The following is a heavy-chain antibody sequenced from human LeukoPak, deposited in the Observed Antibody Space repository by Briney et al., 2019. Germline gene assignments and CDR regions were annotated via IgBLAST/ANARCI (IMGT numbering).Heavy chain of an antibody. V-gene: IGHV3-23*01. J-gene: IGHJ4*02. CDR2: ISSSGGST. D-gene: IGHD6-13*01. CDR3: ASQRQLVYFFDY. CDR1: GFTFSNYA. Sequence: GGSLRLSCAASGFTFSNYAMSWVRQAPGKGLEWVSVISSSGGSTFYADSVKGRFTISRDNSKNTLFLQMNSLRAEDTAVYYCASQRQLVYFFDYWGQGTLVTVSS.